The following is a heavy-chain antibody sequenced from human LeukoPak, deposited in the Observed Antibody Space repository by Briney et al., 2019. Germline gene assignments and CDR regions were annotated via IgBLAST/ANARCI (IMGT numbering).Heavy chain of an antibody. CDR1: GGSFSGYY. CDR2: INHSGST. CDR3: AAEYFYGSGSYEQFDY. D-gene: IGHD3-10*01. J-gene: IGHJ4*02. Sequence: SETLSLTCAVYGGSFSGYYWSWIRQPPGKGLGWMWVINHSGSTNYNPSLKSRVTISVDTSKNQFSLKLSSVTAADTAVYYCAAEYFYGSGSYEQFDYWGQGTLVTVPS. V-gene: IGHV4-34*01.